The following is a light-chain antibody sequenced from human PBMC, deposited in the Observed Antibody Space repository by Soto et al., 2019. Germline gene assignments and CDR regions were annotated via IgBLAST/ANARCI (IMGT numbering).Light chain of an antibody. V-gene: IGLV1-44*01. CDR2: TNN. CDR1: SSNIGSNT. CDR3: AAWDDSLNGLV. J-gene: IGLJ1*01. Sequence: QSVLTQPPSASGAPGQRVTISCSGSSSNIGSNTVNWYQQLPGTAPKLLIYTNNQRPSGVRDRFSGSRSGTSASLAISGLQSEDEADYYCAAWDDSLNGLVFGTGTKVTVL.